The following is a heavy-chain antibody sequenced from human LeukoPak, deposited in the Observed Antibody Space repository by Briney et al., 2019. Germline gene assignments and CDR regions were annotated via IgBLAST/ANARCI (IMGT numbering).Heavy chain of an antibody. D-gene: IGHD6-13*01. V-gene: IGHV1-69*06. CDR3: ARDFNGIAAAGTTKGWFDP. J-gene: IGHJ5*02. Sequence: GASVKVSCKASGGTFSSYAISWVRQAPGQGLEWMGGIIPIFGTANYAQKFQGRVTITADKSTSTAYMELSSLRSEDTAVYYCARDFNGIAAAGTTKGWFDPWGQGTLVTVSS. CDR2: IIPIFGTA. CDR1: GGTFSSYA.